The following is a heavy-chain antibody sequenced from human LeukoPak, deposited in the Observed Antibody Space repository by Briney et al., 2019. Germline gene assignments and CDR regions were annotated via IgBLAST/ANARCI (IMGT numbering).Heavy chain of an antibody. CDR2: IYHSGST. CDR1: GGSISSSNW. CDR3: ARDYSGSYSNYYGMDV. J-gene: IGHJ6*02. Sequence: PSGTLSLTCAVSGGSISSSNWWSWVRQPPGKGLEWIGEIYHSGSTNYNPSLKSRVTISVDKSKNQFSLKLSSVTAADTAVYYCARDYSGSYSNYYGMDVWGQGTTVTVSS. V-gene: IGHV4-4*02. D-gene: IGHD1-26*01.